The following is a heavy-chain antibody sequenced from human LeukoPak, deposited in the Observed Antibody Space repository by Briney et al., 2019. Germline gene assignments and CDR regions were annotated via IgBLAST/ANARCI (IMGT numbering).Heavy chain of an antibody. V-gene: IGHV3-74*03. J-gene: IGHJ3*02. CDR3: VSLTGHDAFDI. CDR2: INSDGSRT. Sequence: GGSLRLSCAASGFTFSRNWMHWVRQAPGKGLVWLSRINSDGSRTTYADSVKGRLTIPRDNAKNTLYLEMNSLTVEDTAVYYCVSLTGHDAFDIWGQGTMVTVSS. CDR1: GFTFSRNW. D-gene: IGHD2-8*02.